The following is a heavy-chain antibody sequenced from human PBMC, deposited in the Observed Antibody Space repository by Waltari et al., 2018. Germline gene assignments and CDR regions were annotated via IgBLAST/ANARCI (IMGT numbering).Heavy chain of an antibody. CDR3: ARGSPSYWALGL. CDR1: GFTFSNYW. Sequence: EEQLVESGGGLVQPGGSLRLSCAASGFTFSNYWMHWVRQATGKGPGWVSRIKSAATTTNYADSVKGRFTISRDNAKNTLYLQMDSLRVEDTAVYYCARGSPSYWALGLWGQGILVTVSS. J-gene: IGHJ4*02. V-gene: IGHV3-74*01. CDR2: IKSAATTT. D-gene: IGHD2-8*02.